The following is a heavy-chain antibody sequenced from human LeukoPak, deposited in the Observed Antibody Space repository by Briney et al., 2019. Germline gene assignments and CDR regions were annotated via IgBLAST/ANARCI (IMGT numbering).Heavy chain of an antibody. J-gene: IGHJ4*02. CDR3: ARGPRSSSWPTEY. CDR1: GFTFSSYS. D-gene: IGHD6-13*01. CDR2: ISSSSSYI. V-gene: IGHV3-21*01. Sequence: GGSLRLSCAASGFTFSSYSMNWVRQAPGKGLEWVSSISSSSSYIYYADSVKGRFTISRDNAKNSLYLQMNSLRAEDTAVYYCARGPRSSSWPTEYWGQETLVTVSS.